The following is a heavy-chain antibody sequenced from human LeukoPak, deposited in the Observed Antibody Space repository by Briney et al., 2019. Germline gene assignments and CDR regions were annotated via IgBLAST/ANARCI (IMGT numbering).Heavy chain of an antibody. V-gene: IGHV3-23*01. CDR1: GFTFSDYY. J-gene: IGHJ3*02. CDR2: ISDSGGST. Sequence: GGSLRLSCAASGFTFSDYYMSWIRQAPGKGLEWVSAISDSGGSTYYADSVKGRFTISRDNPENTLYLHMNSLRAEDTAIYYCAKCSANYYNDAFDIWGQGTMVTVSS. D-gene: IGHD3-10*02. CDR3: AKCSANYYNDAFDI.